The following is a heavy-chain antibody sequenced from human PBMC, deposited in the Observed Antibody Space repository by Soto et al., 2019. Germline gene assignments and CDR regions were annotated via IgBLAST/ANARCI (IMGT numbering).Heavy chain of an antibody. Sequence: EVRLLESGGGLVQPGGSLRLSCAASGFTFNNNDMIWVRQAPGKGLEWVSGIRFSSGATYYTDFVKGRFTISGDYSKNTLYLEMNSLRVEDTAVYYSARNGGGLAYWGQGTLVTVSS. CDR1: GFTFNNND. CDR3: ARNGGGLAY. D-gene: IGHD3-16*01. CDR2: IRFSSGAT. J-gene: IGHJ4*02. V-gene: IGHV3-23*01.